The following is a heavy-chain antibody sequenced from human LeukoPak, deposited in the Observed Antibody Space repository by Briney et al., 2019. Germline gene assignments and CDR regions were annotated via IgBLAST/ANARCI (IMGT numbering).Heavy chain of an antibody. Sequence: PGGTLRRSCAASGFTFSDYGIHWVRQAPGKGLEGVAVIWYDGTNKYYGDSVKGRLTISRDNSKNTLYLQMNSLRAEDTAVYYCAKDRGSYSTTADSWGQGTLVTVSS. J-gene: IGHJ5*01. CDR1: GFTFSDYG. V-gene: IGHV3-33*06. CDR2: IWYDGTNK. CDR3: AKDRGSYSTTADS. D-gene: IGHD1-26*01.